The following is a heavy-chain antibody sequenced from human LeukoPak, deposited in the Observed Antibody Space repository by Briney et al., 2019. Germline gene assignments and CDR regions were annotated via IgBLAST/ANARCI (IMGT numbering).Heavy chain of an antibody. CDR2: IHHSGTT. Sequence: SETLSLTCTVSGGSISSHYWSWIRQPPGKGLEWIGYIHHSGTTNYNPSLKSRVTISVDTSKNQFSLKLSSVTAADTAVYYCASHYYDSTGADYWGQGTLVTVSS. V-gene: IGHV4-59*08. CDR1: GGSISSHY. CDR3: ASHYYDSTGADY. J-gene: IGHJ4*02. D-gene: IGHD3-22*01.